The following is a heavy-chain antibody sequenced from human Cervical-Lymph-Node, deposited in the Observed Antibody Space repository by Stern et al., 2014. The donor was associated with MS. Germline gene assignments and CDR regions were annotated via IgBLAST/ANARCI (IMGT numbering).Heavy chain of an antibody. Sequence: AQLVQSGAEVKKPGASVKVSCKASGYTFTSYGISWVRQAPGQGLEWMGWISAYNGNTNYAQKLQGRVTMTTDTSTSTAYMELRSLRSDDTAVYYCARDKSGDSSGYYYPFDYWGQGTLVTVSS. D-gene: IGHD3-22*01. CDR3: ARDKSGDSSGYYYPFDY. V-gene: IGHV1-18*01. CDR2: ISAYNGNT. CDR1: GYTFTSYG. J-gene: IGHJ4*02.